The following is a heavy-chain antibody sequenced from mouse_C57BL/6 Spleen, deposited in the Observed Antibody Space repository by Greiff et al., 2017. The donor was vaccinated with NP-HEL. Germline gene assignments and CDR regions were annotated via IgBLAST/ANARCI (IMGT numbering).Heavy chain of an antibody. V-gene: IGHV1-80*01. CDR1: GYAFRSYW. Sequence: QVQLQQSGAELVKPGASVKISCKASGYAFRSYWMNWVKQRPGKGLEWLGQIYPGDGDTNYNGKFKGKATRTAYKSSSTAYMQLSSLTSEDSAVYFCGWYYGFAYWGQGTLVTVSA. CDR2: IYPGDGDT. D-gene: IGHD1-1*01. CDR3: GWYYGFAY. J-gene: IGHJ3*01.